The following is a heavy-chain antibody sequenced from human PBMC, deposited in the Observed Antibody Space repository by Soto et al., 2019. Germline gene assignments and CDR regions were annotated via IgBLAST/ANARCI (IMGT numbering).Heavy chain of an antibody. CDR1: GFNFANYA. CDR3: TRYYYESSGYYVY. J-gene: IGHJ4*02. CDR2: IRGETNGGTA. Sequence: PGCSLRLSCTGAGFNFANYALTWVRQAPGKGLEWVGFIRGETNGGTADYAASLKGRITISRDDSKSIAYLEINSLQTEDTAVYYCTRYYYESSGYYVYWGQGTLVTVSS. D-gene: IGHD3-22*01. V-gene: IGHV3-49*04.